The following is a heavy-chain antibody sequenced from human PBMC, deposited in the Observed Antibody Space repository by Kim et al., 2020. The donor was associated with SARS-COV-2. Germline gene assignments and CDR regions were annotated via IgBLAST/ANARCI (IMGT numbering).Heavy chain of an antibody. D-gene: IGHD2-2*01. CDR2: ISYDGSNK. CDR3: AKDRLVPAEYYYYGMDV. Sequence: GGSLRLSCAASGFTFSSYGMHWVRQAPGKGLEWVAVISYDGSNKYYADSVKGRFTISRDNSKNTLYLQMNSLRAEDTAVYYCAKDRLVPAEYYYYGMDVWGQGTTVTVSS. CDR1: GFTFSSYG. J-gene: IGHJ6*02. V-gene: IGHV3-30*18.